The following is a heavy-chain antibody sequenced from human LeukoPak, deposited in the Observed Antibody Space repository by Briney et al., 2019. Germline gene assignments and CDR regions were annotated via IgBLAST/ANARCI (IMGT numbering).Heavy chain of an antibody. Sequence: GGSLRLSCAASTFTFSSYNMNWVRQAPGKGLEWVSSISSSGTYIYYRDSVKGRFTISRDNSKNTLYLQMNSLRAEDTAVYYCATKYYYGSGSYHPPDYWGRGTLVTVSS. CDR2: ISSSGTYI. CDR1: TFTFSSYN. V-gene: IGHV3-21*01. CDR3: ATKYYYGSGSYHPPDY. J-gene: IGHJ4*02. D-gene: IGHD3-10*01.